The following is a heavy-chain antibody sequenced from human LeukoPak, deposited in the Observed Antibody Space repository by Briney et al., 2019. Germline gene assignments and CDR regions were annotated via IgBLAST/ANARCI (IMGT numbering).Heavy chain of an antibody. Sequence: GASVKVSCKASGYTFTSYDINWVRQATGQGLEWMGWMNPNSGNTGYAQKFQGRVTITRNTSISTAYMELSSLRSEDTAVYYCASGGDLVQGAFDIWGQGTMVTVSS. CDR2: MNPNSGNT. CDR1: GYTFTSYD. J-gene: IGHJ3*02. CDR3: ASGGDLVQGAFDI. V-gene: IGHV1-8*03. D-gene: IGHD6-13*01.